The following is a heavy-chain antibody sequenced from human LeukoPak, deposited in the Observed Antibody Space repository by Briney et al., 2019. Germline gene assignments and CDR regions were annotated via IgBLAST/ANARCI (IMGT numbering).Heavy chain of an antibody. V-gene: IGHV1-8*01. Sequence: ASVKVSCKASGYTFTSYDINWVRQATGQGLEWMGWMNPNSGDTGYAQKFQGGVTMTRDTSISTAYMELSSLTSEDTAVYYCARGRYYGSGSYYNELDSWGQGTLVTVS. J-gene: IGHJ4*02. CDR3: ARGRYYGSGSYYNELDS. CDR2: MNPNSGDT. D-gene: IGHD3-10*01. CDR1: GYTFTSYD.